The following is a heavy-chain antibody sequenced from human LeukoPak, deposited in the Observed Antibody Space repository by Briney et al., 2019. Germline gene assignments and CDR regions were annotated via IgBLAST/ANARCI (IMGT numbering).Heavy chain of an antibody. J-gene: IGHJ6*03. Sequence: SETLSLTCALYGGSFIGYYGSWVRQPPGNGLEWIGEINHNGRNNYKPSLNSRVTISVETYKNPFSLKLSSVTGADKAVYYCERGGREGDFWSGYYYYYYTDVWGKGTTVTVCS. D-gene: IGHD3-3*01. V-gene: IGHV4-34*01. CDR2: INHNGRN. CDR1: GGSFIGYY. CDR3: ERGGREGDFWSGYYYYYYTDV.